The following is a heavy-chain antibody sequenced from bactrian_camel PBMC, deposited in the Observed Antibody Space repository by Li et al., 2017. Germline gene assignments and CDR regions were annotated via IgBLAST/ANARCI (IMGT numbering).Heavy chain of an antibody. CDR3: AADRKLAWQCLTRDRRDFSY. J-gene: IGHJ6*01. V-gene: IGHV3S53*01. CDR1: SNIQSRHI. Sequence: HVQLVESGGGSVQAGGSLRLTCAASSNIQSRHIMGWFRQAPGKEREGVACIGRDGITMYSDSVKGRFTIAKDNSKNTLTLQMNSLKPEDTAMYYCAADRKLAWQCLTRDRRDFSYWGQGTQVTVS. CDR2: IGRDGIT. D-gene: IGHD1*01.